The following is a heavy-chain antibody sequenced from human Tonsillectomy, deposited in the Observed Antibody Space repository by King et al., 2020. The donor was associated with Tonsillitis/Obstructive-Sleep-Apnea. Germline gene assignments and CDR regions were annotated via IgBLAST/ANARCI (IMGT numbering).Heavy chain of an antibody. Sequence: QLVQSGGGLVQPGGSLRLSCAASGFTFSSYWMSWVRQAPGKGLEWVANIKQDGSEKYYVDSVKGRFTISRDNAKNSLYLQRNSMRAEDTAVYYCARGPSYDYVWGSYRIYYFDYWGQGPLVTVSS. CDR2: IKQDGSEK. J-gene: IGHJ4*02. CDR3: ARGPSYDYVWGSYRIYYFDY. CDR1: GFTFSSYW. D-gene: IGHD3-16*02. V-gene: IGHV3-7*03.